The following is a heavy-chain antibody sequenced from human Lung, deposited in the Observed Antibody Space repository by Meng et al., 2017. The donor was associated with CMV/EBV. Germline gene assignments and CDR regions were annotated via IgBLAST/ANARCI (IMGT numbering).Heavy chain of an antibody. Sequence: SXRLXXAASGFNFDDYAMHWVRQGPGKGLEWVSGISWNGNHIGYADSVKGRFTVSRDTAKNSLYLQMNSLRPEDTVLYYCVKDVDFYDSSGYSDWGQGTLVTVSS. J-gene: IGHJ4*02. CDR2: ISWNGNHI. CDR1: GFNFDDYA. V-gene: IGHV3-9*01. CDR3: VKDVDFYDSSGYSD. D-gene: IGHD3-22*01.